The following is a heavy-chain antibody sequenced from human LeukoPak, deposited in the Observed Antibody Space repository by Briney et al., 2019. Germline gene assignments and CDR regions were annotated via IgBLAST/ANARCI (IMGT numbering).Heavy chain of an antibody. CDR1: GFTFSSYS. J-gene: IGHJ2*01. Sequence: GGSLRLSCAASGFTFSSYSMNWVRQAPGKGLEWVSSISSSSSYIHYADSVKGRFTISRDNAKNSLYLQMNSLRAEDTAVYYCAGERSRGIAVAGGGHWYFDLWGRGTLVTVSS. CDR2: ISSSSSYI. D-gene: IGHD6-19*01. CDR3: AGERSRGIAVAGGGHWYFDL. V-gene: IGHV3-21*01.